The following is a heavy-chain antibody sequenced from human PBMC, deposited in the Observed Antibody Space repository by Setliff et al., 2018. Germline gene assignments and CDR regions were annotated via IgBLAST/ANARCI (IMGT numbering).Heavy chain of an antibody. CDR1: GYTFAKYG. CDR2: ISGYNGYT. Sequence: APVKVSCKAFGYTFAKYGTSWVRQAPGQGLEWMGWISGYNGYTAYAQKLQGRVTLTTDTSTGTAYMEVRSLRSDDTAQYYCVRDRAAIVVGPPTAAFDIWGQGTMVTVSS. D-gene: IGHD2-2*01. CDR3: VRDRAAIVVGPPTAAFDI. V-gene: IGHV1-18*01. J-gene: IGHJ3*02.